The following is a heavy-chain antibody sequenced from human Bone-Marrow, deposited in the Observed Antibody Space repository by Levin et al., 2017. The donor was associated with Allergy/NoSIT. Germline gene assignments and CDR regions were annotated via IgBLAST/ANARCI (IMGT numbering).Heavy chain of an antibody. V-gene: IGHV1-18*01. D-gene: IGHD5-12*01. CDR3: ARDKFCGNGGGAFDI. CDR1: GYTFNSNG. CDR2: ISAHNGNT. Sequence: GGSLRLSCKASGYTFNSNGINWVRQAPGQGLEWMGWISAHNGNTNYAQKLQDRVTMTRDTSTSTVYMELRSLRADDTAVYYCARDKFCGNGGGAFDIWGQGTMVIVSA. J-gene: IGHJ3*02.